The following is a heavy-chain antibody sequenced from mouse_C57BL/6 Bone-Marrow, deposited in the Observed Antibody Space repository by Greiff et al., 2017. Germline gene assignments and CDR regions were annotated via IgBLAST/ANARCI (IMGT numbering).Heavy chain of an antibody. Sequence: DVMLVESGGDLVKPGGSLKLSCAASGFTFSSYGMSWVRQTPDKRLEWVATISSGGSYTYYPDSVTGRFTISRDHAKNTLYLQMSSLKSEDTAMYYCASRRDDGYWAPFAYWGQGTLVTVSA. D-gene: IGHD2-3*01. CDR1: GFTFSSYG. CDR2: ISSGGSYT. CDR3: ASRRDDGYWAPFAY. V-gene: IGHV5-6*02. J-gene: IGHJ3*01.